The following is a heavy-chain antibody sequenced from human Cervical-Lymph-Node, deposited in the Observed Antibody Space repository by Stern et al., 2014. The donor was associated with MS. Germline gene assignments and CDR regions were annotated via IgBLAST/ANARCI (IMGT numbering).Heavy chain of an antibody. D-gene: IGHD1-26*01. J-gene: IGHJ3*02. V-gene: IGHV3-9*01. CDR1: GFTFDDYA. CDR2: ISWNSGVR. CDR3: VKDTVRVYTNTPVGGGFDI. Sequence: EVQLVESGGGLVQPGRSLRLSCAASGFTFDDYAMHWVRQAPGKGLEWVSGISWNSGVRGYADSVKGRFTISRDNAKNSLYLQMNSLRAEDTALYYCVKDTVRVYTNTPVGGGFDIWGQGTMVTVSS.